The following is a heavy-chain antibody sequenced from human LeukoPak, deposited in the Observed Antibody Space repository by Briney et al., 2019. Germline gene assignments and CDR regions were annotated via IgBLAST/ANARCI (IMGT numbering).Heavy chain of an antibody. J-gene: IGHJ4*02. CDR2: INRSGGTT. D-gene: IGHD1-1*01. CDR3: ARGRRAGTTGGPFDY. CDR1: GYTFTSYY. Sequence: ASVKVSCKASGYTFTSYYIHWVRQAPGQGLGWMGIINRSGGTTSYAQRFQGRVTMTRDTSTSTVYMELSSLRSEDAAMYYCARGRRAGTTGGPFDYWGQGTLVTVSS. V-gene: IGHV1-46*01.